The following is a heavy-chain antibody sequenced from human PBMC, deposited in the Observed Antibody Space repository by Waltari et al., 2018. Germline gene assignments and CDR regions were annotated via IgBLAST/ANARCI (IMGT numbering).Heavy chain of an antibody. J-gene: IGHJ3*02. D-gene: IGHD5-12*01. V-gene: IGHV3-48*04. CDR2: IGPGSTPI. Sequence: DVQLVESGGGLVHPGGSLRLSCAVPGFTFSGFSMSWVRQSPGKGLAWLAFIGPGSTPIYYADSVKGRFTISTDNFRNSLYLQMNSLRTEDTAVYYCVRGWLENSFDIWGRGTLVTVSS. CDR1: GFTFSGFS. CDR3: VRGWLENSFDI.